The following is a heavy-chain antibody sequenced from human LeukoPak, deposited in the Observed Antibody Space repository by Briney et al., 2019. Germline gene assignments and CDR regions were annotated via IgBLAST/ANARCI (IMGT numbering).Heavy chain of an antibody. CDR3: AKGKLARTTTSFDY. Sequence: GGSLRLSCAASGFTFDDYPMHWVRQAPGKGLEWVSGISWNSGSIGYADSVKGRFTISRDNAKNSLYLQMNSLRAEDTALYYCAKGKLARTTTSFDYWGQGTLVTVSS. D-gene: IGHD1-1*01. CDR2: ISWNSGSI. V-gene: IGHV3-9*01. J-gene: IGHJ4*02. CDR1: GFTFDDYP.